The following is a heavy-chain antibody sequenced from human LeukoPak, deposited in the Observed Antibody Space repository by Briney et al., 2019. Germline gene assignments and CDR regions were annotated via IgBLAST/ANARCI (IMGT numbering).Heavy chain of an antibody. Sequence: GGSLRLSCAASGFTFSEAWMHWVRQAPGKGLVWVSRINNDGSTTRYADSVKGRFTISRDNAKNTLYLQMNSLRAEGTAVYYCARVSGPGMNEYFHLWGQGTLVTVSS. CDR2: INNDGSTT. J-gene: IGHJ1*01. D-gene: IGHD3-10*01. CDR3: ARVSGPGMNEYFHL. V-gene: IGHV3-74*01. CDR1: GFTFSEAW.